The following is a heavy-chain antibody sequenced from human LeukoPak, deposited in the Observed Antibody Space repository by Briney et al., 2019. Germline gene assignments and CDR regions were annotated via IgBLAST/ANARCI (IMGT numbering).Heavy chain of an antibody. CDR3: ARDTVAGTVFDY. CDR1: GGPFSDHY. V-gene: IGHV4-34*11. D-gene: IGHD6-19*01. CDR2: IYYSGST. J-gene: IGHJ4*02. Sequence: SETLSLTCGVYGGPFSDHYWSWIRQTPGKGLEWIGYIYYSGSTNYNPSLKSRVTMSVDTSKNQFSLKLSSVTAADTAVYYCARDTVAGTVFDYWGQGTLVIVSS.